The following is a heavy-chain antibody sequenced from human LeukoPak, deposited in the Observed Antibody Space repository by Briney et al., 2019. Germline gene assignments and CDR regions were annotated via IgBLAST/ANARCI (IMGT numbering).Heavy chain of an antibody. CDR3: AKIPRRAGYFDY. J-gene: IGHJ4*02. CDR2: ISGSGGST. Sequence: TGGSLRLSCAASGFTFSSYAMSWVRQAPGKGLEWVSAISGSGGSTYYADSVKGRFTISRDNSKNTLYLQMNSLRAEDTAVYYCAKIPRRAGYFDYWGQGTLVTVSS. V-gene: IGHV3-23*01. D-gene: IGHD1-14*01. CDR1: GFTFSSYA.